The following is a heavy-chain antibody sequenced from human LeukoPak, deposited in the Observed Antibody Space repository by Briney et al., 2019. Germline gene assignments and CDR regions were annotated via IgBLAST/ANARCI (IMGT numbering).Heavy chain of an antibody. CDR2: ISGSGGRT. Sequence: GGSLRLSCAASGFTFATNAMSWVRQAPGKGLEWVSAISGSGGRTYYADSVKGRFTISGDNSKNTLYLQMNSLRAEDTAVYYCAKVLSWSQYYFDYWGQGTLVTVSS. CDR1: GFTFATNA. CDR3: AKVLSWSQYYFDY. J-gene: IGHJ4*02. V-gene: IGHV3-23*01. D-gene: IGHD6-13*01.